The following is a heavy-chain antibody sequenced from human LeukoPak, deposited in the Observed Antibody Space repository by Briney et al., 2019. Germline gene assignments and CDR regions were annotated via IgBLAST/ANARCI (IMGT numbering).Heavy chain of an antibody. Sequence: RGSLRLSCAASGFSFCSYAMSWVRQAPGKGEELVSAISGSGDNAYYADSVKGRFTISRDSSKNTLFLQMNSLRAEDTAVYYCAKESREYSSSWYDYWGQGTLVTVSS. CDR3: AKESREYSSSWYDY. V-gene: IGHV3-23*01. CDR1: GFSFCSYA. CDR2: ISGSGDNA. J-gene: IGHJ4*02. D-gene: IGHD6-13*01.